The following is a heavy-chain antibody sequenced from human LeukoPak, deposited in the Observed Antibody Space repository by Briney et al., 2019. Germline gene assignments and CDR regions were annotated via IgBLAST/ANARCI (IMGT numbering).Heavy chain of an antibody. CDR3: ARGYDFWSGYYRGEYYFDY. Sequence: SETLSLTCTVPDGSISSYYWNWFRQPPGKGLEWIGHIYYTGTTHYNPSLQSRVSISIDTSKNQFSLKLSSVTAADTAVYYCARGYDFWSGYYRGEYYFDYWGQGTLVTVSS. J-gene: IGHJ4*02. D-gene: IGHD3-3*01. CDR1: DGSISSYY. CDR2: IYYTGTT. V-gene: IGHV4-59*12.